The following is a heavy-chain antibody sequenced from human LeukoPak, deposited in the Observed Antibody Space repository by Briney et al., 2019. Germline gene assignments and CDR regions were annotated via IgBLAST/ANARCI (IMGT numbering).Heavy chain of an antibody. J-gene: IGHJ4*02. Sequence: GGSLRLFCAASGFTFSSYWMHWVRQAPGKGLVWVSRINTDGSSTSDADSVKGRFNISRDNAKNTLYLQMTSLRADDTAVYHCARGSLPDYWGKGTLVTVSS. CDR2: INTDGSST. CDR3: ARGSLPDY. CDR1: GFTFSSYW. V-gene: IGHV3-74*01.